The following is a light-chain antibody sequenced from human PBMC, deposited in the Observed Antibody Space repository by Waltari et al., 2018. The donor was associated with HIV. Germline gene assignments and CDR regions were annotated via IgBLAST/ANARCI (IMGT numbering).Light chain of an antibody. J-gene: IGKJ3*01. CDR1: ETIYSN. CDR2: AAS. CDR3: HQYHQWPPRFT. Sequence: EIMLTQSPATLSVSPGERATLSCRASETIYSNLAWYQQKPGQAPRLLIYAASTRATGIPGRFSGSGSGTEFTLTISSLQSEDFAVYYCHQYHQWPPRFTFGPGTTVEFK. V-gene: IGKV3-15*01.